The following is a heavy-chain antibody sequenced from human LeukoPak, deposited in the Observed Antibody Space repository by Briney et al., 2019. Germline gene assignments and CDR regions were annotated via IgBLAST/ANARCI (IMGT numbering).Heavy chain of an antibody. J-gene: IGHJ4*02. D-gene: IGHD1-20*01. Sequence: ASVKVSCKASGYTFTSYDINWVRQATGQGLEWMGWMNPNSGNTGYAQKFQGRVTMTRNTSISTAYMELSSLRSEDTAVYYCARGITLLNAFDYWGQGTLDTVSS. CDR2: MNPNSGNT. CDR3: ARGITLLNAFDY. V-gene: IGHV1-8*01. CDR1: GYTFTSYD.